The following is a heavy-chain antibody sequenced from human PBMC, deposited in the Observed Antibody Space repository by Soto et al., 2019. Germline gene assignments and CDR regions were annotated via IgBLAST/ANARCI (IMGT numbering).Heavy chain of an antibody. CDR3: AKDKADYYDSSGYPDAFDI. Sequence: GGSLRLSCAASGFTFSSYAMSWVRQAPGKGLEWVSAISGSGGSTYYADSVKGRFTISRGNSKNTLYLQMNSLRAEDTAVYYCAKDKADYYDSSGYPDAFDIWGQGTMVTVSS. D-gene: IGHD3-22*01. CDR1: GFTFSSYA. V-gene: IGHV3-23*01. J-gene: IGHJ3*02. CDR2: ISGSGGST.